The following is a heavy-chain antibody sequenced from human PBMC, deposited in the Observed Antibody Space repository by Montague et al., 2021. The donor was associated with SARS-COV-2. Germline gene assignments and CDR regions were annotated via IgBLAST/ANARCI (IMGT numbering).Heavy chain of an antibody. D-gene: IGHD4-17*01. Sequence: SETLSLTCAVYGESFSGYYWSWIRQPPGKGLEWIGEINHSGSTNXNPSLKSRVTISVDTSKNQFSLKLSSVTAADTAVYYCARGRTVTTFYYYYYGMDVWGQGTTVTVSS. CDR2: INHSGST. CDR3: ARGRTVTTFYYYYYGMDV. J-gene: IGHJ6*02. V-gene: IGHV4-34*01. CDR1: GESFSGYY.